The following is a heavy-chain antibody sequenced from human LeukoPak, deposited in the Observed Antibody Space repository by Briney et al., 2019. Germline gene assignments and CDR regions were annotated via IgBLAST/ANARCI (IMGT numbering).Heavy chain of an antibody. CDR1: GRSIRSGGYY. D-gene: IGHD2/OR15-2a*01. Sequence: SQTLSLTCTVSGRSIRSGGYYWSSIRQHPGKGLEWIGYIYYSGSTYYNPSLRSRVTISVDTSKNQFSLKLSSVTAADTAVYYCARGDRFYDYWGQGTLVTVSS. J-gene: IGHJ4*02. V-gene: IGHV4-31*03. CDR2: IYYSGST. CDR3: ARGDRFYDY.